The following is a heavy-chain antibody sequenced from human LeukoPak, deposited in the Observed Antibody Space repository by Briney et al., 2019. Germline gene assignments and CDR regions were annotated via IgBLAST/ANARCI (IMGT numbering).Heavy chain of an antibody. CDR2: INRSGST. CDR1: GGSFSGYY. CDR3: ARVPPSDSSGWYYYDTSGYKATTHYFDY. J-gene: IGHJ4*02. Sequence: PSETLSLICAVYGGSFSGYYWSWIRQPPGKGLGWIGEINRSGSTNYNPSLKSRVTISVDTSKNQFSLKLNSVTAADTAVYYCARVPPSDSSGWYYYDTSGYKATTHYFDYWGQGTLVTVSS. D-gene: IGHD3-22*01. V-gene: IGHV4-34*01.